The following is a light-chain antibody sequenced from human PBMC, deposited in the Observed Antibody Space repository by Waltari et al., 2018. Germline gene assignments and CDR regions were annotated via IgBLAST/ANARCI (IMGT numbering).Light chain of an antibody. Sequence: SDVLTQTPSVSVAPGTTATITCGRQNIGSKSVHWYQQKAGQAPVLGIYYNDDRPSGIPARFTGSNSGNTATLTIRRVEAGDEADYYCQVWDDSTAQGVFGGGTTLTVL. V-gene: IGLV3-21*04. CDR1: NIGSKS. CDR2: YND. J-gene: IGLJ3*02. CDR3: QVWDDSTAQGV.